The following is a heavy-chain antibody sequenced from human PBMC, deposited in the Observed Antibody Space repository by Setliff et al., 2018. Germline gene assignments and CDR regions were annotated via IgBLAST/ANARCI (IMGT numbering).Heavy chain of an antibody. CDR3: ARMSGFQYIDV. CDR1: GDSINSYPYY. V-gene: IGHV4-39*02. Sequence: PSETLSLTCTVSGDSINSYPYYWGWIRQPPGKGLEWIGNNYYTGITYYNPSLKSRVTISVDTSKNHFSLKLTSVTAEDTAVYYCARMSGFQYIDVWDKGTTVTVSS. D-gene: IGHD3-3*01. CDR2: NYYTGIT. J-gene: IGHJ6*03.